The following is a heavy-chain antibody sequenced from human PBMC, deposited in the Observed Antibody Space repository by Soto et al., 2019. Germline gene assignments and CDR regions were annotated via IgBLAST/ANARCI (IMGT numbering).Heavy chain of an antibody. CDR2: IYHNETP. D-gene: IGHD1-26*01. J-gene: IGHJ5*01. V-gene: IGHV4-59*01. Sequence: NPSETLSLTCTVSGVSISSYYWSWIRQPPGKGLEWIGHIYHNETPNHNTALKSRVTISVDTSRNQFSLKLTSVTAADTAVYYCARDRVGVSSNWFDSWGRGTLVTVSS. CDR3: ARDRVGVSSNWFDS. CDR1: GVSISSYY.